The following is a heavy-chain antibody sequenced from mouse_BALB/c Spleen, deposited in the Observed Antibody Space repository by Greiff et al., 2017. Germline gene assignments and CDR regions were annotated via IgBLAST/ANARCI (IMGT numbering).Heavy chain of an antibody. D-gene: IGHD2-2*01. CDR3: AREEGNDDAMDY. CDR2: INPNNGDT. V-gene: IGHV1-26*01. Sequence: EVQLQQSGPELVKPGASVKMSCKASGYTFTDYYMKWVKQRHGKSLEWIGDINPNNGDTFYNQKFKGKATVTVDKSSSTAYMQLNSLTSEDSAVYYCAREEGNDDAMDYWGQGTSVTVSS. CDR1: GYTFTDYY. J-gene: IGHJ4*01.